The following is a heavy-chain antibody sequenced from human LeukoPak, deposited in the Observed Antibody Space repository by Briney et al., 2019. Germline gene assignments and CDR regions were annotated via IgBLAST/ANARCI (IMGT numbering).Heavy chain of an antibody. V-gene: IGHV3-48*01. CDR2: ITSSSSTM. J-gene: IGHJ4*02. D-gene: IGHD3-22*01. Sequence: GGSMRLSCAASGFSFSSYSMNWVRQAPGKGLEWVSYITSSSSTMYYADAVKGRFAISRDNAKNSLYLQMNSLRAEDTAVYYCARKSGSSGYPFDYWGQGTLVTVSS. CDR1: GFSFSSYS. CDR3: ARKSGSSGYPFDY.